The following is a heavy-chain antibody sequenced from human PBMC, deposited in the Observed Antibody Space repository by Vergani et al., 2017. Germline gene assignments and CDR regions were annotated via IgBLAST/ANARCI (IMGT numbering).Heavy chain of an antibody. CDR3: ARREESYFHSSYGMDV. CDR1: GGSISSSSYY. CDR2: IDYSGST. D-gene: IGHD1-26*01. V-gene: IGHV4-39*01. Sequence: QLQLQESGPGLVKPSETLSLTCTVSGGSISSSSYYWGWIRQPPGKGLEWIGSIDYSGSTYYNPSLKSRVTISVDTSKNQFSLKLSSVTAADTAVYYCARREESYFHSSYGMDVWGQGTTVTVSS. J-gene: IGHJ6*02.